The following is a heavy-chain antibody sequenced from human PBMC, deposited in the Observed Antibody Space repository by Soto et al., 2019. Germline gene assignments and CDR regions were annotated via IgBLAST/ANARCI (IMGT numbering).Heavy chain of an antibody. Sequence: GASLTLSCAASGFTFSSYWLSWVRQAPGKGLEWVGNIKQDGSEKYYVDSVKGRFTISRDNAKNSLYLQMNSLRAEDTAVYYCARDEYSSSSSSFDPWGQGTLVTVYS. CDR2: IKQDGSEK. V-gene: IGHV3-7*01. CDR1: GFTFSSYW. D-gene: IGHD6-6*01. J-gene: IGHJ5*02. CDR3: ARDEYSSSSSSFDP.